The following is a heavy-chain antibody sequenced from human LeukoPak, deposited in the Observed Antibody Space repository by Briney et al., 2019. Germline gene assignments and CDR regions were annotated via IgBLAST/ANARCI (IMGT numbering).Heavy chain of an antibody. Sequence: ASVTVSFKPSGYTFTLYYLHWVRQAPGQGLEWVGWINPNSGGTHYAQKFQGRVTMTRDTSITTVYMELSRLRSDDTAVYYCSREDYWGQGTLVTVSS. CDR3: SREDY. CDR2: INPNSGGT. J-gene: IGHJ4*02. CDR1: GYTFTLYY. V-gene: IGHV1-2*02.